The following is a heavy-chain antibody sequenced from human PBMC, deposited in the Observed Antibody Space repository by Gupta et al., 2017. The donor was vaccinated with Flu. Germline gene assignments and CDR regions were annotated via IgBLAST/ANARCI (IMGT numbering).Heavy chain of an antibody. CDR3: ARGPKNYYDSSGLG. Sequence: QVQLQESGPGLVKPSETLSLTCAVSGYSISSGYYWGWIRQPPGKGLEWIGSIYHSGSTYYNPSLKSRVTISVDTSKNQFSLKLSSVTAADTAVYYCARGPKNYYDSSGLGWGQGTLVTVSS. CDR1: GYSISSGYY. J-gene: IGHJ4*02. D-gene: IGHD3-22*01. CDR2: IYHSGST. V-gene: IGHV4-38-2*01.